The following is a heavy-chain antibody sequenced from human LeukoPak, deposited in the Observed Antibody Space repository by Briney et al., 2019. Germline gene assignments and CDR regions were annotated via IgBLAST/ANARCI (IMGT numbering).Heavy chain of an antibody. V-gene: IGHV3-21*01. Sequence: GSLRLSCAASGFTFSSYSMNWVRQAPGKGLEWVSFISSSSSYIYYADSMKGRFTISRDNAKNSLYLQMNSLRAEDTAVYYCARDYYDNEDFDYWGQGTLVTVSS. J-gene: IGHJ4*02. CDR2: ISSSSSYI. CDR1: GFTFSSYS. D-gene: IGHD3-22*01. CDR3: ARDYYDNEDFDY.